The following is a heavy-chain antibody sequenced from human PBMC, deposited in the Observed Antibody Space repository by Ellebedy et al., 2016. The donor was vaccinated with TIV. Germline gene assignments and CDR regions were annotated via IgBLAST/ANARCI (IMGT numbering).Heavy chain of an antibody. J-gene: IGHJ4*02. CDR1: EFTFSDYW. Sequence: GGSLRLXXAASEFTFSDYWMSWVRQAPGKGLEWVANINQDGSNTYYVDSVKGRFTISRDNAKNSLFLQMNSLRVEDTAVYYCARADYGDFENYWGQGTLVTVSS. CDR3: ARADYGDFENY. V-gene: IGHV3-7*04. CDR2: INQDGSNT. D-gene: IGHD4-17*01.